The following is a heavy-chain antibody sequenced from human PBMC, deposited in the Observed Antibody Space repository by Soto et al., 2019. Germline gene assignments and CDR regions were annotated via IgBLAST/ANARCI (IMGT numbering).Heavy chain of an antibody. Sequence: SDTLSLTCAVSGGSMSSRDWWSWVRQPPGKGLEWIGETYHSGYTHYNPSLQSRVTISIDKSKNQFSLKMTAVTAADTAVYYCARDLDYRVEDGWGQGTLVTVSS. CDR2: TYHSGYT. CDR3: ARDLDYRVEDG. V-gene: IGHV4-4*02. CDR1: GGSMSSRDW. D-gene: IGHD3-9*01. J-gene: IGHJ4*02.